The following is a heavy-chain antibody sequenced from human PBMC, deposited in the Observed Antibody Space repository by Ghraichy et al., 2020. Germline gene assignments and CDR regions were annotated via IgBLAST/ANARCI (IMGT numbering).Heavy chain of an antibody. V-gene: IGHV1-18*04. J-gene: IGHJ6*02. Sequence: ASVKVSCKASGYTFTSYGISWVRQAPGQGLEWMGWISAYNGNTNYAQKLQGRVTMTTDTSTSTAYMELRSLRSDDTAVYYCARDKGLTTGYYYGMDVWGQGTTVTVSS. D-gene: IGHD4-11*01. CDR1: GYTFTSYG. CDR2: ISAYNGNT. CDR3: ARDKGLTTGYYYGMDV.